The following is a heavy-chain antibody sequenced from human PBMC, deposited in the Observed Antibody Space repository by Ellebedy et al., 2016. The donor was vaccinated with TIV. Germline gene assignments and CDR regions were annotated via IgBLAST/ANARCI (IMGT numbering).Heavy chain of an antibody. Sequence: GGSLRLXXAASGFTFSSYAMHWVRQAPGKGLEWVAVISYDGSNKYYADSVKGRFTISRDNAKSSLYLQMNSLRAEDTAVYYCARALGYCSSTSCNEVMEGYYYYYYMDVWGKGTTVTVSS. CDR3: ARALGYCSSTSCNEVMEGYYYYYYMDV. V-gene: IGHV3-30-3*01. CDR2: ISYDGSNK. J-gene: IGHJ6*03. D-gene: IGHD2-2*01. CDR1: GFTFSSYA.